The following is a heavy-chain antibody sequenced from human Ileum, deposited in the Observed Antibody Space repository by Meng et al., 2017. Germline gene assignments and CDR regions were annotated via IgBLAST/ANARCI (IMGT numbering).Heavy chain of an antibody. V-gene: IGHV4-4*02. CDR3: ARIDYGGNGIEKYYFNY. D-gene: IGHD4-23*01. CDR2: NQQSGSN. J-gene: IGHJ4*02. CDR1: GGYISSTSW. Sequence: QGQQQGAGPGMGGLSGALSLNSPVAGGYISSTSWWTWVRQSAGKGLTSIGENQQSGSNNNNTSLKSRVTITVDKSKNKFSLNLRSVTAADTAVYYCARIDYGGNGIEKYYFNYWGQGTLVTVSS.